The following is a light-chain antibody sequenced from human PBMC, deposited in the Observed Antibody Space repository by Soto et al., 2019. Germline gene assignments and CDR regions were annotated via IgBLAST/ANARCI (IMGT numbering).Light chain of an antibody. CDR1: PSISTY. CDR3: QQYNTYPWS. Sequence: DVQLKNSAYTLSAKLGNRVTITYRASPSISTYLAWYQQKPGKAPKLLIYDASSLESGVPSRFSGSVSATEFTLSISCLQPDDFAPYYCQQYNTYPWSFGEGSKV. CDR2: DAS. J-gene: IGKJ1*01. V-gene: IGKV1-5*01.